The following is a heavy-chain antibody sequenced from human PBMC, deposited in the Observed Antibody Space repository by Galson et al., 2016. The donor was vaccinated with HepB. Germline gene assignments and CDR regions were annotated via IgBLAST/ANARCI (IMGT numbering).Heavy chain of an antibody. J-gene: IGHJ4*02. D-gene: IGHD6-13*01. CDR2: ITPTSSSI. CDR3: ARLRPQQQLVSGLFDY. Sequence: SLRLSCAASGFTFDNYGMTWVRQAPGKGLEWVSFITPTSSSIYYAESVKGRFTISRDNAEDSLYLQLNSLRAEDTAVYYCARLRPQQQLVSGLFDYWGQGTLVTVSS. CDR1: GFTFDNYG. V-gene: IGHV3-21*01.